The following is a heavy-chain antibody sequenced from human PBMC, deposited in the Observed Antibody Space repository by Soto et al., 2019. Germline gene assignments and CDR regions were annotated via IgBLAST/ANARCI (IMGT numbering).Heavy chain of an antibody. CDR3: AKGSMVRGVIPFNYFDY. V-gene: IGHV3-23*01. J-gene: IGHJ4*02. CDR2: ISGSGGST. Sequence: GGSLRLSCAASGFTFSSYAMSWVRQAPGKGLEWVSAISGSGGSTYYADSVKGRFTISRDNSKNTLYLQMNSLRAEDKAVYYCAKGSMVRGVIPFNYFDYWGQGTLVTVSS. D-gene: IGHD3-10*01. CDR1: GFTFSSYA.